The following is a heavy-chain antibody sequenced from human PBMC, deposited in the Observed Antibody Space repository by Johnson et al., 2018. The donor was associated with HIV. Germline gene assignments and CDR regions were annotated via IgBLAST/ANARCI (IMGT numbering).Heavy chain of an antibody. J-gene: IGHJ3*02. D-gene: IGHD3-3*01. CDR3: AKAFWSGYYPHAFDI. V-gene: IGHV3-43D*03. Sequence: VQLVESGGVVVQPGWSLRLSCAASGFTFDDYAMHWVRQAPGKGLEWVSLISWDGGSTYYADSVKGRFTISRDNSKNSLYLQMNSLRAEDTALYYCAKAFWSGYYPHAFDIWGQGTMVTVSS. CDR1: GFTFDDYA. CDR2: ISWDGGST.